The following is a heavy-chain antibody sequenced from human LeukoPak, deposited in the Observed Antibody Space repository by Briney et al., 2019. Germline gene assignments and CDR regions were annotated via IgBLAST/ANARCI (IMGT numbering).Heavy chain of an antibody. V-gene: IGHV4-34*01. J-gene: IGHJ6*03. Sequence: SETLSLTCAVYGGSFSGYYWSWIRQPPGKGLEWIGEINHSGSTNYNPSLKSRVTISVDTSKNQFSLKLSSVTAADTAVYYCAREKGSTIFGVVIMNYYYYYMDVWGKGTTVTVSS. CDR2: INHSGST. CDR1: GGSFSGYY. D-gene: IGHD3-3*01. CDR3: AREKGSTIFGVVIMNYYYYYMDV.